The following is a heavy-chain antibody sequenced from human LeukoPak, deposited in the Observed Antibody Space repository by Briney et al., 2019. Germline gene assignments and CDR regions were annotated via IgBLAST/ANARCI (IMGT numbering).Heavy chain of an antibody. Sequence: ASVKVSCKASGYTFTSYGISWVRQAPGQGLEWMGWISAYNGNTNYAQKLQGRVTMTTDTSTSTAYMELRSLRSDVTAVYYCARPLWFGDADYGMDVWGQGTTVTVSS. CDR3: ARPLWFGDADYGMDV. J-gene: IGHJ6*02. D-gene: IGHD3-10*01. CDR1: GYTFTSYG. V-gene: IGHV1-18*01. CDR2: ISAYNGNT.